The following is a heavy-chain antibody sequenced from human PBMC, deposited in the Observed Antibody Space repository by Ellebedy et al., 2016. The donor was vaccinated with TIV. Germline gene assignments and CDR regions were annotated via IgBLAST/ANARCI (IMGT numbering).Heavy chain of an antibody. CDR1: GFTFSNYA. D-gene: IGHD5-24*01. J-gene: IGHJ3*01. Sequence: GGSLRLXXAASGFTFSNYAMGWVRHVPGRGPEWVSTITANALTTWYADSVKGRCTISRDNSRSTVSLQMNSLRAKDTAPYYCVRDRNYPNDVFDLWGQGTVVTVSS. CDR3: VRDRNYPNDVFDL. CDR2: ITANALTT. V-gene: IGHV3-23*01.